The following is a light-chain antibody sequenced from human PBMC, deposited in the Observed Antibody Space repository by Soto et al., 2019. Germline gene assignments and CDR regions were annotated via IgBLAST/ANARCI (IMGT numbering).Light chain of an antibody. CDR1: QDISNY. CDR3: QQYDNLPLT. J-gene: IGKJ4*01. V-gene: IGKV1-33*01. CDR2: DAS. Sequence: DIQMTQSPSSLSASVGDRVTITCQASQDISNYLNWYKQKPGKAPKLLIYDASNLETGVPSRFSGSGSGTDFTFTISSLQPEDIATYYCQQYDNLPLTFGGGTKVELK.